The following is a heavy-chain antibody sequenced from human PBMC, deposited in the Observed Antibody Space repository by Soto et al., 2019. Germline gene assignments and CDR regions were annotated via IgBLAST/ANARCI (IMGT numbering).Heavy chain of an antibody. V-gene: IGHV3-30-3*01. Sequence: PGGSLRLSCAASGFTFSSYAMHWVRQAPGKGLEWVAVISYDGSNKYYADSVKGRFTISRDNSKNTLYLQMNSLRAEDTAVYYCARDLARYGSGSVDYWGQGTLVTVSS. CDR2: ISYDGSNK. CDR3: ARDLARYGSGSVDY. D-gene: IGHD3-10*01. J-gene: IGHJ4*02. CDR1: GFTFSSYA.